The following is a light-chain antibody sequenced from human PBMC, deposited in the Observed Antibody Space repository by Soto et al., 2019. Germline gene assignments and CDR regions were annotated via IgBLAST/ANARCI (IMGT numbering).Light chain of an antibody. V-gene: IGKV2-28*01. CDR2: VGS. CDR3: MQSLQAPFT. Sequence: VMTQSPASLPVTPGEPASFSCRSSQSLLHTNGYNFLDWYLQKPGQSPHLLIYVGSTRASGVPDRFSGSGSGTDFTLQISRVESEDVGVYYCMQSLQAPFTFGPGTTLDIK. J-gene: IGKJ3*01. CDR1: QSLLHTNGYNF.